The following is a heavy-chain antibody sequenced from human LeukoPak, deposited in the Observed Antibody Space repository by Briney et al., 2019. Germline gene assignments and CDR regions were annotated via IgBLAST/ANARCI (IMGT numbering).Heavy chain of an antibody. J-gene: IGHJ4*02. D-gene: IGHD3-22*01. CDR2: ISAYNGNT. Sequence: ASVKVSCKASGYTFTSYGISWVRQAPGQGLEWMGWISAYNGNTNYAQKLQGRVTMTTDTSTSTAYMELRSLRSEDTAVYYCATDLNYYDSSGYYYVWGQGTLVTVSS. CDR1: GYTFTSYG. V-gene: IGHV1-18*01. CDR3: ATDLNYYDSSGYYYV.